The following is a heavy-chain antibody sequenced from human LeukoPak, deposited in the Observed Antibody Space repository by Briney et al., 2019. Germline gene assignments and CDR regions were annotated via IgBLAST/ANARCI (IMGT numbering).Heavy chain of an antibody. V-gene: IGHV4-38-2*02. J-gene: IGHJ4*02. CDR1: GYSISSGYY. D-gene: IGHD1-26*01. CDR2: IYHSGST. CDR3: ARDWELLSDY. Sequence: SETLSLTCTVSGYSISSGYYWGWIRQPPGKGLEWIGSIYHSGSTYYNPSLKSRVTISVDTSKNQFSLKLSSVTAADTAVYYCARDWELLSDYWGQGTLVTVSS.